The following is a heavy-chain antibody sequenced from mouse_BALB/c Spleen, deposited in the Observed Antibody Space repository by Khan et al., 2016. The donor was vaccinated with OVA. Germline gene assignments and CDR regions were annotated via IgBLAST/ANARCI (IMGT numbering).Heavy chain of an antibody. CDR1: GDSITSGY. J-gene: IGHJ3*01. V-gene: IGHV3-8*02. CDR2: IIYTGYT. CDR3: ARATYRYAFVY. D-gene: IGHD2-14*01. Sequence: VQLKESGPSLVKPSQTLSLTCSVTGDSITSGYWNWIRKFPGNKLEYMGYIIYTGYTYYNPSLKSRISITRHTSKNQYYLQLSSVTDEDTATYYCARATYRYAFVYWGQGTLVTVSA.